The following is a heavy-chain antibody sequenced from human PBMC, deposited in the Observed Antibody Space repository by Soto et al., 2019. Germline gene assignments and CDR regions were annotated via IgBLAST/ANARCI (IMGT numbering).Heavy chain of an antibody. V-gene: IGHV3-33*01. D-gene: IGHD3-10*01. Sequence: QVQLVESGGGVVQPGRSLRLSCAASGFTFSSYGMHWVRQAPGKGLEWVAVIWYDGSNKYYADSVKGRITISRDNSKNTLDLQMNSLRAEDTAVYYCARDEGLGVNYYYYGMDVWGQGTTVTVSS. CDR1: GFTFSSYG. CDR3: ARDEGLGVNYYYYGMDV. CDR2: IWYDGSNK. J-gene: IGHJ6*02.